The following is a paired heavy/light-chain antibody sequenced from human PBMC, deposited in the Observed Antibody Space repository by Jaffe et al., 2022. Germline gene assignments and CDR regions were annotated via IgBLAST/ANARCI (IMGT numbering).Heavy chain of an antibody. J-gene: IGHJ4*01. Sequence: EVQLVESGGGLVQPGGSLRLSCAASGFTLSSYEMNWVRQAPGKGLEWVSFISGSGTTIYYADSVKGRFIISRDTAKNSLYLQMSSLRAEDTAVYYCARDIVETTRYFDYWGQGTQVTVSS. V-gene: IGHV3-48*03. D-gene: IGHD1-26*01. CDR3: ARDIVETTRYFDY. CDR1: GFTLSSYE. CDR2: ISGSGTTI.
Light chain of an antibody. J-gene: IGLJ3*02. V-gene: IGLV2-23*03. CDR3: CSFGGSTTFLWV. CDR2: EGY. CDR1: SSDVGNYNL. Sequence: QSALTQPASVSGSPGQSLTISCTGISSDVGNYNLVSWYQHHPGKAPKLMIYEGYKRPSGVSNRFSGSKSGNTASLTISGLQAEDEADYYCCSFGGSTTFLWVFGGGTKLTVL.